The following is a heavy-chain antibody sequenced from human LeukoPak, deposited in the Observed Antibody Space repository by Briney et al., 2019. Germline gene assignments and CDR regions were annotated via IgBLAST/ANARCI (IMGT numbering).Heavy chain of an antibody. V-gene: IGHV4-61*02. CDR3: ARDSGSYYSWFDP. Sequence: SETLSLTCTASGGSISSGSYYWSWIRQPGGKGLEWIGRIYTSGSTNYNPSLKSRVTISVDTSKNQFSLKLSSVTAADTAVYYCARDSGSYYSWFDPWGQGTLVTVSS. CDR2: IYTSGST. CDR1: GGSISSGSYY. J-gene: IGHJ5*02. D-gene: IGHD1-26*01.